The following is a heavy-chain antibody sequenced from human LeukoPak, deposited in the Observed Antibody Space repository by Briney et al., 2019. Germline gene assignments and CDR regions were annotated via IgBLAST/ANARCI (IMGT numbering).Heavy chain of an antibody. CDR1: GYSISCGYY. D-gene: IGHD1-26*01. V-gene: IGHV4-38-2*01. CDR3: AIRSYRAFHI. CDR2: IYHSGST. Sequence: PSETLSLTCAVSGYSISCGYYWGWIRQPPGKGLEWIGSIYHSGSTYYNPSLKSRVTISVDTSKNQFSLKLSSVTAADTAVYYCAIRSYRAFHIWGQGTMVTVSS. J-gene: IGHJ3*02.